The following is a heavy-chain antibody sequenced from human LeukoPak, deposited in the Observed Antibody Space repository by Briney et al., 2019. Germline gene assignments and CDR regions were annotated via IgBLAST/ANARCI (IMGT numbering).Heavy chain of an antibody. V-gene: IGHV5-51*01. Sequence: GESLKISCEGSGGSFTKFWIGWVRQMPGKGLEWMGIIYPGDSDTRYSPSFQGQVTISADKSISTVYLQWSSLKASDTAVYYCARHRGAVGASHDAFDIWGQGTLVTVSS. CDR1: GGSFTKFW. J-gene: IGHJ3*02. D-gene: IGHD1-26*01. CDR2: IYPGDSDT. CDR3: ARHRGAVGASHDAFDI.